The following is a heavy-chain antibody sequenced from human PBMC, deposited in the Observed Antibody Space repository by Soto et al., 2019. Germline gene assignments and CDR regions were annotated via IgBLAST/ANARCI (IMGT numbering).Heavy chain of an antibody. V-gene: IGHV2-26*01. CDR1: GFSLSNARMG. D-gene: IGHD5-18*01. J-gene: IGHJ4*02. CDR2: IFSNDEK. CDR3: ARTPYSYGSPYYFDY. Sequence: QVTLKESGPVLVKPTETLTLTCTVSGFSLSNARMGVSWIRQPPGKALEWLAHIFSNDEKSYSTSLKSRLTISKDTSKSQVVLTMTNMDPVDTATYYCARTPYSYGSPYYFDYWGQGTLVTVSS.